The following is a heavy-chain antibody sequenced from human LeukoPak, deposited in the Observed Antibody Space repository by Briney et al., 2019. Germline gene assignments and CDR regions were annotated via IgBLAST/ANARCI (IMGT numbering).Heavy chain of an antibody. D-gene: IGHD1-26*01. CDR3: ARVGDSGDFDY. CDR1: GGSISSHY. V-gene: IGHV4-59*11. Sequence: SETLSLTCTVPGGSISSHYWSWIRQPPGKGLEWIGYIYYSGSTNYNPSLKSRVTISVDTSKNQFSLKLSSVTAADTAVYYCARVGDSGDFDYWGQGTLVTVSS. J-gene: IGHJ4*02. CDR2: IYYSGST.